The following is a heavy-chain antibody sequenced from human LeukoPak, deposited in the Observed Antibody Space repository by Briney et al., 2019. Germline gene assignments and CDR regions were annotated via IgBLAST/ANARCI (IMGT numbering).Heavy chain of an antibody. J-gene: IGHJ4*02. CDR1: GFTFSSYS. CDR3: ARDVGQQWRKIDY. V-gene: IGHV3-21*01. D-gene: IGHD6-19*01. Sequence: PGGSLRLSCAASGFTFSSYSMNWVRQAPGKGLEWVSFISSSSNNTDYADSVKGRFTISRDNAKNSLYLQMNSLRAEGTAVYYCARDVGQQWRKIDYWGQGTRVTVSS. CDR2: ISSSSNNT.